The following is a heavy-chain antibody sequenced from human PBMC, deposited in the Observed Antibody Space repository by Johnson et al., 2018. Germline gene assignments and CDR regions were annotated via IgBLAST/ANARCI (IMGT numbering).Heavy chain of an antibody. V-gene: IGHV3-30*18. J-gene: IGHJ6*02. CDR3: AKDITRRPPLRPFYYYYGMDG. CDR2: ISYDGSNK. Sequence: QVQLVESGGGVVQPGRSLRLSCAASGFTFSSYGMHWVRQAPGKGLEWVAVISYDGSNKYYADSVKGRFTISRDNSKNTLYLQMKSRRAEVTALYYCAKDITRRPPLRPFYYYYGMDGWGQGTTVTVSS. D-gene: IGHD3-10*01. CDR1: GFTFSSYG.